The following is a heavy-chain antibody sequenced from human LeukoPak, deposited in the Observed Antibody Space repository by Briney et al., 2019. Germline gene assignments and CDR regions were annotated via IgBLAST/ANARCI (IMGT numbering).Heavy chain of an antibody. D-gene: IGHD3/OR15-3a*01. Sequence: GGSLRLSCAASGFTFSDAYMTWIRQVPGKGLEWVAHIANSKNTIMYADSVKGRFTISRDNAKNSLFLQMNSLRAEDTAVYYCSRAPRTLDYWGQGTLVTVSS. CDR3: SRAPRTLDY. J-gene: IGHJ4*02. V-gene: IGHV3-11*01. CDR1: GFTFSDAY. CDR2: IANSKNTI.